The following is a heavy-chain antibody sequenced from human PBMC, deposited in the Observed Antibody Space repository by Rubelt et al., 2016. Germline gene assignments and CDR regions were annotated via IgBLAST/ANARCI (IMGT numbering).Heavy chain of an antibody. Sequence: QVQLQESGPGLVKPSETLSLTCAVSGGSISTYYWSWIRQPPGKGLEWIGNIYYSGSTNYNPSLKSRVTISVDTSKNQFSLRLSAVTAADTAVYYCARGQGRDGYIHWGQGTLVTVSS. V-gene: IGHV4-59*01. CDR2: IYYSGST. J-gene: IGHJ4*02. CDR3: ARGQGRDGYIH. CDR1: GGSISTYY. D-gene: IGHD5-24*01.